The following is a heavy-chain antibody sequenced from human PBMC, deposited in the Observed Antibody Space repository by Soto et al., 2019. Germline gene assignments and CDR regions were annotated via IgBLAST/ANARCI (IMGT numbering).Heavy chain of an antibody. D-gene: IGHD3-22*01. J-gene: IGHJ3*02. CDR3: ARDSGSGAFDI. Sequence: QVQLQESGPGLVKPSETLSLTCTVSGGSISSYYWSWLRQPPGKGLEWIGYIYYSGSTNYNPSLKSRVTISVDTSKNLYSLKLSSVTAADTAVYYCARDSGSGAFDIWGQGTMVTVSS. CDR1: GGSISSYY. CDR2: IYYSGST. V-gene: IGHV4-59*01.